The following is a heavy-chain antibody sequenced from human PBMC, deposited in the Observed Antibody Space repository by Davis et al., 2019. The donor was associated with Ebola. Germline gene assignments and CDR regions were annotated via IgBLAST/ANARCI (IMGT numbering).Heavy chain of an antibody. V-gene: IGHV3-21*01. D-gene: IGHD5-24*01. CDR3: ARELAEEMATIEYFDY. CDR2: ISSSSSYI. Sequence: PGGSLRLSCVASGFTSSSYSMNWVRQAPGKGLEWVSSISSSSSYIYYADSVKGRFTISRDNAKNSLYLQMNSLRAEDTAVYYCARELAEEMATIEYFDYWGQGTLVTVSS. CDR1: GFTSSSYS. J-gene: IGHJ4*02.